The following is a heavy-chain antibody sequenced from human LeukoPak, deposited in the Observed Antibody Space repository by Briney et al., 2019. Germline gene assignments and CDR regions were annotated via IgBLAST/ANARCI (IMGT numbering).Heavy chain of an antibody. Sequence: KSGESLKISCKGSGYSFTSYWIGWVRQMPGKGLEWMGIIYPGDSDTRYSPSFQGQVTISADKSISTAYLQWSSLKASDTAMYYCARQLDSGYDSDAFDIWGQGTMVTVSS. CDR1: GYSFTSYW. J-gene: IGHJ3*02. CDR3: ARQLDSGYDSDAFDI. CDR2: IYPGDSDT. D-gene: IGHD5-12*01. V-gene: IGHV5-51*01.